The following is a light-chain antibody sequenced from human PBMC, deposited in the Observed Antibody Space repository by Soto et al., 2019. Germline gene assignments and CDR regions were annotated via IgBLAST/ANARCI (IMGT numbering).Light chain of an antibody. CDR1: QSISSW. CDR2: TAS. J-gene: IGKJ3*01. Sequence: DIQMTQSPSTLSASVGDRVTITCRASQSISSWLAWYQQKPGKAPKLLIYTASSLESGVPSRFSGSGSGTEYTLTISSLQPDDFATYYCQQSFTFGPGTKVDIK. CDR3: QQSFT. V-gene: IGKV1-5*03.